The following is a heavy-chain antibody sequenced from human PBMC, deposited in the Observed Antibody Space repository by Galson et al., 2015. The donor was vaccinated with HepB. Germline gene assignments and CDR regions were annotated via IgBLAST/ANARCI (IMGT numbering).Heavy chain of an antibody. V-gene: IGHV5-10-1*01. D-gene: IGHD3-3*01. CDR1: GYSFPNYW. CDR2: IDPRDSYV. J-gene: IGHJ6*02. Sequence: QSGAEVKKPGESLTISCKGSGYSFPNYWISWVRQMPGKGLEWMGRIDPRDSYVKYSPSFPSPAFQGHVTISADKSISTAYLQLSSLKASDTAIYFCARHVRFLEWSYYYYGMDVWGQGTTVTVSS. CDR3: ARHVRFLEWSYYYYGMDV.